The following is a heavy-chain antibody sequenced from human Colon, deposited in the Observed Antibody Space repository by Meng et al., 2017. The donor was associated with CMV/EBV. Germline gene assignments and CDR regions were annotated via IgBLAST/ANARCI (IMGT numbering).Heavy chain of an antibody. CDR2: ISYDGSHE. CDR1: GFTFSNYA. J-gene: IGHJ4*02. V-gene: IGHV3-30*04. D-gene: IGHD5-12*01. Sequence: LKISCAVSGFTFSNYAMHWVRQAPGKGLEWVAFISYDGSHEKFADSVKGRFTISRDNSKNRLYLQMSSLRPEDTAIYYCAPDGGLRVANYFEHWGQGTLVTVSS. CDR3: APDGGLRVANYFEH.